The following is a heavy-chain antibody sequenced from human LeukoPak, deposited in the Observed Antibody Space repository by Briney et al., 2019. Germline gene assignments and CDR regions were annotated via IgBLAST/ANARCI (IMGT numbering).Heavy chain of an antibody. Sequence: GGSLRLSCAASGFTFNNYWMHWVRQAPGKGLVWVSRISGDGSTTSYADSVKGRFTISRDNAKNTLYLRMNSLRAEDTAVYYCAVRGYTYGLDYWGQGTLVTVSS. CDR2: ISGDGSTT. V-gene: IGHV3-74*01. CDR3: AVRGYTYGLDY. CDR1: GFTFNNYW. D-gene: IGHD5-18*01. J-gene: IGHJ4*02.